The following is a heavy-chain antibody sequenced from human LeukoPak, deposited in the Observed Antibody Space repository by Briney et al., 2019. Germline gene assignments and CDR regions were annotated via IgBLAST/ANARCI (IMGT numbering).Heavy chain of an antibody. Sequence: PSETLSLTCAVYGGSFSGYYWSWIRQPAGKGLEWIGRIYTSGSTNYNPSLKSRVTMSVDTSKNQFSLKLSSVTAADTAVYYCARDYESIVCSSTSCYPVYYFDYWGQGTLVTVSS. J-gene: IGHJ4*02. CDR2: IYTSGST. V-gene: IGHV4-4*07. CDR3: ARDYESIVCSSTSCYPVYYFDY. D-gene: IGHD2-2*01. CDR1: GGSFSGYY.